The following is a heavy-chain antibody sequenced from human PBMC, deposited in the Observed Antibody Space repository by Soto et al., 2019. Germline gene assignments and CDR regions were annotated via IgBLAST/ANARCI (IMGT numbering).Heavy chain of an antibody. CDR1: GYIFTSYG. J-gene: IGHJ5*02. D-gene: IGHD2-2*01. CDR2: ISSYNGNT. V-gene: IGHV1-18*04. Sequence: GASVKVSCKSSGYIFTSYGISWVRQAPGQGLEWMGWISSYNGNTNYAQKVQDRATMTTDTSTTTTYMELRSLTPDDTAVYYCARGPRYCSSTSCFSGVTWFDPWG. CDR3: ARGPRYCSSTSCFSGVTWFDP.